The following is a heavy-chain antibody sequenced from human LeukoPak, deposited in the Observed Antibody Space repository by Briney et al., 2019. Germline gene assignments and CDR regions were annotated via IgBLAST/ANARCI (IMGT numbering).Heavy chain of an antibody. CDR1: GYTFTGYY. J-gene: IGHJ6*03. V-gene: IGHV1-2*06. Sequence: ASVKVSCKASGYTFTGYYIHWVRQAPGQGLEWMGRINPNSGCTNYAQKFQGRVTMTRDTSISTAYMELSRLRSDDTAVYYCARERVVRSLGYMDVWGKGTTVTVSS. CDR2: INPNSGCT. CDR3: ARERVVRSLGYMDV. D-gene: IGHD2-21*01.